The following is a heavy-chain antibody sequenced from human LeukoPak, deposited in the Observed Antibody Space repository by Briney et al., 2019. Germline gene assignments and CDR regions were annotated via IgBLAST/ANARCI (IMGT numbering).Heavy chain of an antibody. V-gene: IGHV4-59*08. CDR2: INYSGRT. CDR3: ASFSWGSGSYNQEAIWSWFDP. J-gene: IGHJ5*02. CDR1: GGSISSHY. Sequence: SETLSLTCTVSGGSISSHYWSWIRQPPGKGLEWIGYINYSGRTNYNPSLESRVNISVDTSKNQFSLRLSSVTAADTAVYYCASFSWGSGSYNQEAIWSWFDPWGQGTLVTVSS. D-gene: IGHD3-10*01.